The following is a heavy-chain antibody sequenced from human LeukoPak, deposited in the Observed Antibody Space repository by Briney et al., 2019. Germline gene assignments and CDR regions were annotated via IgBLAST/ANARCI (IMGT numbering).Heavy chain of an antibody. CDR1: GFTFSSYA. CDR2: ISGSGGST. CDR3: ARDAPHIVVVPAATSNWFDP. Sequence: GGSLRLSCAASGFTFSSYAMSWVRQAPGKGLEWVSAISGSGGSTYYADSVKGRFTISRDNAKNSLYLQMNSLRAEDTAVYYCARDAPHIVVVPAATSNWFDPWGQGTLVTVSS. D-gene: IGHD2-2*01. J-gene: IGHJ5*02. V-gene: IGHV3-23*01.